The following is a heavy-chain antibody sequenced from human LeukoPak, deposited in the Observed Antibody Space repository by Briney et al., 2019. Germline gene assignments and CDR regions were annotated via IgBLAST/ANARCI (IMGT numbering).Heavy chain of an antibody. Sequence: ASVKVSCMASGYTFTGYYMHWVRQAPGQGLEWMGWINPNSGGTNYGQKFQGRVTMTRDTSISTAYMELSRLRSDDTAVYYCARGLGYCSSTSCYGWHFDYWGQGTLVTASS. CDR3: ARGLGYCSSTSCYGWHFDY. CDR1: GYTFTGYY. V-gene: IGHV1-2*02. CDR2: INPNSGGT. J-gene: IGHJ4*02. D-gene: IGHD2-2*01.